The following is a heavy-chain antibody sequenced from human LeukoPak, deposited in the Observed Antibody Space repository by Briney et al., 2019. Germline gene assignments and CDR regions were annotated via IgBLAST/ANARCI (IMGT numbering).Heavy chain of an antibody. J-gene: IGHJ3*02. CDR3: TDSSGDTSGAFDI. CDR2: ISGSGDST. CDR1: GFTFSSCD. Sequence: PGETLRLSCAASGFTFSSCDMSWVRHPPAKGQEWVSTISGSGDSTYYADSVKGRFTISRDNSKNTLYLQMNSLRAEDTAVYYCTDSSGDTSGAFDIWGQGTMVTVSS. V-gene: IGHV3-23*01. D-gene: IGHD3-22*01.